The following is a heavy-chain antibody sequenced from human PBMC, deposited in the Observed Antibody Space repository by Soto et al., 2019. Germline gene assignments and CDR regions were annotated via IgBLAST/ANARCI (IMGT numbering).Heavy chain of an antibody. CDR2: IKQDGSEK. Sequence: AGGSLRLSCAAPGFHFNSYWMSWVRQAPGKGLECVANIKQDGSEKYYVDSVKGRFTISRDNAKNSLYLQMNSLRAEDTAVYYCARDYYGSGSNPYPLWGQGTLVTVSS. CDR1: GFHFNSYW. CDR3: ARDYYGSGSNPYPL. D-gene: IGHD3-10*01. J-gene: IGHJ4*02. V-gene: IGHV3-7*01.